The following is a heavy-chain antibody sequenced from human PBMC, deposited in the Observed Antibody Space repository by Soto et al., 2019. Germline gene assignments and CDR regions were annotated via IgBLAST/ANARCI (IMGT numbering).Heavy chain of an antibody. D-gene: IGHD3-9*01. J-gene: IGHJ3*02. V-gene: IGHV3-23*01. Sequence: EVQLLESGGGLVQPGGSLRLSCAASFNNYAMNWVRQAPGKGPEWVSTISASGDTTHYAYSVKGRFTIARDNSRSILYLKVNSPRAEDSAVYYRAEAHSGVFDYSSGGRNNDFDIWGQGTLVTVSS. CDR1: FNNYA. CDR3: AEAHSGVFDYSSGGRNNDFDI. CDR2: ISASGDTT.